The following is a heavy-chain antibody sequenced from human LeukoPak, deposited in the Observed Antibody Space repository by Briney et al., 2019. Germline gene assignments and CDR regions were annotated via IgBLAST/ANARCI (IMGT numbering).Heavy chain of an antibody. CDR1: GITFSSYA. V-gene: IGHV3-66*01. J-gene: IGHJ4*02. CDR3: ARATTVTTNFDY. CDR2: IYSGGTT. Sequence: PGGSLRLSCGVSGITFSSYAMSWVRQAPGKGLEWVSIIYSGGTTYYADSVKDRFTISRDNSRNTLYLQMNSLRAEDTAVYYCARATTVTTNFDYWGQGTLVTVSS. D-gene: IGHD4-17*01.